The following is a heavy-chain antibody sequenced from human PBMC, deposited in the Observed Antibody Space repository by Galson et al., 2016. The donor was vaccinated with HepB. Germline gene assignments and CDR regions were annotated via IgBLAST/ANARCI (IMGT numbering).Heavy chain of an antibody. D-gene: IGHD5/OR15-5a*01. CDR3: ARGVNDYGDY. V-gene: IGHV3-48*01. CDR2: ISTSSTTI. Sequence: SLRLSCAASGCNSGRFSMHWVRQAPGKGLEGVAYISTSSTTIYYADSAKGRFTISRDNAKSSLYLQMNRLRAEDTARYFCARGVNDYGDYWGQGTSVAVSS. CDR1: GCNSGRFS. J-gene: IGHJ4*02.